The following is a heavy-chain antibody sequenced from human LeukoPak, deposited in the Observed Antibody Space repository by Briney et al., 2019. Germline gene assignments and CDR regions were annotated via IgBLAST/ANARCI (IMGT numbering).Heavy chain of an antibody. CDR1: GYTFTYYG. CDR2: INTNTGNP. CDR3: ARSRRVVVPSTLNSADYYYYYMDV. J-gene: IGHJ6*03. Sequence: ASVKVSCKASGYTFTYYGVNWVRQAPGQGLECLGGINTNTGNPMYAQGFTGRFVFSLDTSVSTAYLQISGLKAEDTAIYYCARSRRVVVPSTLNSADYYYYYMDVWGKGTTVTVSS. D-gene: IGHD2-15*01. V-gene: IGHV7-4-1*02.